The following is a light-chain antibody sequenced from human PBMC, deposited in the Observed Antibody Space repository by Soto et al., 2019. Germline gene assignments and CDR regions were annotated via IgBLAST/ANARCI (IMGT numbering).Light chain of an antibody. CDR3: QQFNSFPLT. CDR1: QGISSA. J-gene: IGKJ4*01. V-gene: IGKV1-13*02. Sequence: AIQLTQSPSSLSASIGDRVTITCRASQGISSALAWYQQKPGRALKLLIYDASNLESGVPSRFSGSGSGTHFSLTISSLQPEDFAAYYCQQFNSFPLTFGGGTKVDIK. CDR2: DAS.